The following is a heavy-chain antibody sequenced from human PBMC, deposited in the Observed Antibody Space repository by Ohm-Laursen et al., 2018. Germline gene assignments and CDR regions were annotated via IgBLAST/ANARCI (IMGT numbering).Heavy chain of an antibody. CDR2: IWYYGSNK. V-gene: IGHV3-33*08. CDR1: GFTFSSYA. Sequence: SLRLSCAASGFTFSSYAMSWVLQAPGEGLEWGADIWYYGSNKYYADSVKGRFTISRDNSKNTLYLQMNSVRAEDTAVYYCARDERGHGSSIGYWGQGTLVTVSS. J-gene: IGHJ4*02. CDR3: ARDERGHGSSIGY. D-gene: IGHD6-13*01.